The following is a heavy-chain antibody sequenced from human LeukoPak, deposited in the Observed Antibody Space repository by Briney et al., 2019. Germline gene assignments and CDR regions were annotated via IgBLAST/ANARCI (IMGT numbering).Heavy chain of an antibody. V-gene: IGHV4-59*07. D-gene: IGHD7-27*01. J-gene: IGHJ4*02. Sequence: PSDTLSLTCTVSGGSISGHYWSWLPHPPRKGLEWIGYIYYSGNSNYNPSLKSRVTISVDTSKNQFSLKLSSVTAADTAVYYCATNERLTDLYFAYWGQGTLVTVSS. CDR1: GGSISGHY. CDR2: IYYSGNS. CDR3: ATNERLTDLYFAY.